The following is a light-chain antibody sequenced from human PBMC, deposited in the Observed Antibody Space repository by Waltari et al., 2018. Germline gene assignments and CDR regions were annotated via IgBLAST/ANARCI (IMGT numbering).Light chain of an antibody. Sequence: QSVLTQPPSASGTPGQRVTISCSGSSSNIGSNTVNWYQQIPGTAPKLLMYSINPRPSGVADRFSGSRSGTSASLAISGLQSEEEADYYCSAWDDSLNGRVFGGGTKVTVL. J-gene: IGLJ3*02. CDR3: SAWDDSLNGRV. CDR1: SSNIGSNT. CDR2: SIN. V-gene: IGLV1-44*01.